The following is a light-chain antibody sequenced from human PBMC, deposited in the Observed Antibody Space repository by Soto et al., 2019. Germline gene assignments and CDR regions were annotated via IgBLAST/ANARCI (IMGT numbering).Light chain of an antibody. V-gene: IGKV3-20*01. CDR3: QQYCSSPYT. Sequence: ELVLTQSPGTLSLSPGERATLSCRASQSVSSSSLAWYQQKPGQAPRLLIYGASSRATGIPDRFSGSGSWTAFTLTISRLEPADFAVFYCQQYCSSPYTFGQGTKLEIK. CDR1: QSVSSSS. CDR2: GAS. J-gene: IGKJ2*01.